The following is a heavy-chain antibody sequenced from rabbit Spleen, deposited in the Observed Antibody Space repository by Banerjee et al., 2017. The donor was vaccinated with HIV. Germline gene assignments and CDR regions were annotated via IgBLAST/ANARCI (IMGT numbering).Heavy chain of an antibody. D-gene: IGHD8-1*01. CDR1: GFSFSCSDY. Sequence: QSLEESGGDLVKPEASLALTCTASGFSFSCSDYLCWVRQPPGKGLEWIACVAGGVSVITYYATWAKGRFTISKTSSTTVTLQMTSLTAADTATYFCARDSGTSFSSYGMDLWGQGTLVTVS. J-gene: IGHJ6*01. CDR2: VAGGVSVIT. V-gene: IGHV1S40*01. CDR3: ARDSGTSFSSYGMDL.